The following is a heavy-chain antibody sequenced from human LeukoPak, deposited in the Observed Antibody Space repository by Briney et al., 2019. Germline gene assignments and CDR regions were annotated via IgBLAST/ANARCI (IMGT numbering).Heavy chain of an antibody. CDR3: ARGGGYSGSSNDY. CDR1: GFTFSSYW. D-gene: IGHD1-26*01. V-gene: IGHV3-7*01. CDR2: IKQDGSEK. J-gene: IGHJ4*02. Sequence: GGSLRLSCAASGFTFSSYWMSWVRQAPGKGLEWVANIKQDGSEKYYVDSVKGRFTISRDNAKNSLYLQMNSLRAEDTAVYYCARGGGYSGSSNDYWGQGTLVTVSS.